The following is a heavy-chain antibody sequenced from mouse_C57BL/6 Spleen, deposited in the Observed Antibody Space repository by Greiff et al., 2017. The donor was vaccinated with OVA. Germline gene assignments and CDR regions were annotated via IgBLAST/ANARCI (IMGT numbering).Heavy chain of an antibody. CDR3: ARSHYYGGSGFDY. Sequence: QVQLKQPGAELVKPGASVKLSCKASGYTFTSYWMHWVKQRPGRGLEWIGRIDPNSGGTKYNEKFKSKATLTVDKPSSTAYMQLSSLTSEDSAVYYWARSHYYGGSGFDYWGQGTTLTVSS. CDR1: GYTFTSYW. V-gene: IGHV1-72*01. J-gene: IGHJ2*01. CDR2: IDPNSGGT. D-gene: IGHD1-1*01.